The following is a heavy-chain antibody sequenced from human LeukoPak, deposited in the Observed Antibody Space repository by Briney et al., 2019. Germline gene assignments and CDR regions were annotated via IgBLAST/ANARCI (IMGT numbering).Heavy chain of an antibody. D-gene: IGHD2-21*02. Sequence: PGGSLRLSCAASGFAFNNYAMTWVRQAPGKGLEWVSNINDNGGQRHYADSVKGRFTISRDNSKNTLFLQMNSLRAEDTAVYYCARDREVVPAMAQMDVWGKGTTVTVSS. CDR1: GFAFNNYA. CDR2: INDNGGQR. CDR3: ARDREVVPAMAQMDV. V-gene: IGHV3-23*01. J-gene: IGHJ6*04.